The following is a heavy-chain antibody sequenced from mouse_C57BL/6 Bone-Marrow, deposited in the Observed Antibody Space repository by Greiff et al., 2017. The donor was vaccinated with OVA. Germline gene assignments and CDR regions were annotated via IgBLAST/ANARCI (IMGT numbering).Heavy chain of an antibody. D-gene: IGHD1-1*01. CDR3: ARDDYGRWYFDV. CDR2: ISDGGSYT. J-gene: IGHJ1*03. CDR1: GFTFSSYA. V-gene: IGHV5-4*01. Sequence: EVQGVESGGGLVKPGGSLKLSCAASGFTFSSYAMSWVRQTPEKRLEWVATISDGGSYTYYPDNVKGRFTISRDNAKNNLYLQMSHLKSEDTAMYYCARDDYGRWYFDVWGTGTTVTVSS.